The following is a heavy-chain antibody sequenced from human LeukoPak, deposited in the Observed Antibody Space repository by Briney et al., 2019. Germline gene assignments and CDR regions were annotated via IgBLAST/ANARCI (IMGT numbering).Heavy chain of an antibody. D-gene: IGHD3-16*02. CDR1: GDTFSTYG. Sequence: SVKVSRKVSGDTFSTYGISWVRQAPGQGLEWMGRIIPTLDTVKSAQKFRGRLTISADKSSNTAYMELSSLRSDDTAMYFCARWRLSGDALTTYHYKTVIDNYFDPWGQGTLVTVSS. CDR2: IIPTLDTV. J-gene: IGHJ5*02. CDR3: ARWRLSGDALTTYHYKTVIDNYFDP. V-gene: IGHV1-69*04.